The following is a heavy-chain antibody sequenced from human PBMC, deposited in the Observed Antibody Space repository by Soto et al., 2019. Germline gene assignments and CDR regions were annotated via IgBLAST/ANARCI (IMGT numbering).Heavy chain of an antibody. CDR1: GFTFSYYW. CDR3: AREVCGGDCYSFDY. V-gene: IGHV3-21*01. Sequence: EVQLVESGGGLVQPGESLRLSCAASGFTFSYYWMHWVRQAPGKGLVWVSSISSSSSYIYYADSVKGRFTISRDNAKNSLYLQMNSLRAEDTAVYYCAREVCGGDCYSFDYWGQGTLVTVSS. D-gene: IGHD2-21*02. J-gene: IGHJ4*02. CDR2: ISSSSSYI.